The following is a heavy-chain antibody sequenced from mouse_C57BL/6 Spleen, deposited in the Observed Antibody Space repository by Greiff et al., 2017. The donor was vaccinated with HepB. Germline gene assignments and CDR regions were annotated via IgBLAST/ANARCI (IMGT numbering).Heavy chain of an antibody. D-gene: IGHD2-1*01. CDR2: IYPGSGST. Sequence: VQLQQSGAELVKPGASVKMSCKASGYTFTSYWITWVKQRPGQGLEWIGDIYPGSGSTNYNEKFKSKATLTVDTSSSTAYMQLSSLTSEDSAVYYCARGSYGNYDWNYFDYWGQGTTLTVSS. CDR3: ARGSYGNYDWNYFDY. V-gene: IGHV1-55*01. J-gene: IGHJ2*01. CDR1: GYTFTSYW.